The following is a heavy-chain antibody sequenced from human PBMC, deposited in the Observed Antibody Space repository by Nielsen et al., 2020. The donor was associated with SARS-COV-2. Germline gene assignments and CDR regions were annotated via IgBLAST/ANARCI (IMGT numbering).Heavy chain of an antibody. CDR2: ISSSSSYI. Sequence: WIRQPPGKGLEWVSSISSSSSYIYYADSVKGRFTISRDNAKNSLYLQMNSLRAEDTAVYYCARDSEEGGIVGVVAATLPFDYWGQGTLVTVSS. V-gene: IGHV3-21*01. J-gene: IGHJ4*02. D-gene: IGHD2-15*01. CDR3: ARDSEEGGIVGVVAATLPFDY.